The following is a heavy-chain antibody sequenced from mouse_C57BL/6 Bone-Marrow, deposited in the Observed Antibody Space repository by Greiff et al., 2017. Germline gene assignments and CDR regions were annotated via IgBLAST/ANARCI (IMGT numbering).Heavy chain of an antibody. CDR1: GYTFTDYY. J-gene: IGHJ3*01. D-gene: IGHD1-1*01. CDR2: IYPGSGNT. CDR3: ARPLYYGSSSWFAY. Sequence: QVQLQQSGAELVRPGASVKLSCKASGYTFTDYYINWVKQRPGQGLEWIARIYPGSGNTYYNEKFKGKATLTAEKSSSTAYMQLSSLTSEDSAVYFCARPLYYGSSSWFAYWGQGTLVTVSA. V-gene: IGHV1-76*01.